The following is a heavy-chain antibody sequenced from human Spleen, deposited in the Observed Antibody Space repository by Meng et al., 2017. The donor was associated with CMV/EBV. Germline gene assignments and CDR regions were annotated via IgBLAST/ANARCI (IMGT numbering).Heavy chain of an antibody. J-gene: IGHJ3*01. V-gene: IGHV3-49*04. Sequence: GESLKISCTASGFSFGDYAMSWVRQAPGKGLEWVCFIRSKGYGGTTEYAASVKGRFTISRDDSSGVAYLQMSSLRAEDTAVYYCARTLSALSSWYSSFDLWGPGTMVTVSS. CDR3: ARTLSALSSWYSSFDL. D-gene: IGHD6-13*01. CDR1: GFSFGDYA. CDR2: IRSKGYGGTT.